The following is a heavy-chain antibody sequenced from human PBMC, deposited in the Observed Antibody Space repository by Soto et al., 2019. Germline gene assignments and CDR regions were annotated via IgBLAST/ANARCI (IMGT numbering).Heavy chain of an antibody. J-gene: IGHJ6*03. Sequence: PGGSLRLSCAASGFTFSRYSMNWVRQAPGKGLEWVSYISSVSTTIYYADSVKGRFTISRDSAKNLLYLQMNSLRAEDTAVYYCARVGYDFWSGYHMDVWGKGATVTVSS. D-gene: IGHD3-3*01. V-gene: IGHV3-48*04. CDR2: ISSVSTTI. CDR3: ARVGYDFWSGYHMDV. CDR1: GFTFSRYS.